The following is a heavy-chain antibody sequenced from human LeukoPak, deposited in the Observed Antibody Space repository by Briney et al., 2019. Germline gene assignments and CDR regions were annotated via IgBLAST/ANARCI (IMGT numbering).Heavy chain of an antibody. D-gene: IGHD3-10*01. CDR3: ASKAHGSGSYYFGY. J-gene: IGHJ4*02. V-gene: IGHV1-2*02. Sequence: GASVTVSCKASGYTFTGYYMHWVRQAPGQGLEWMGWINPNSGGTNYAQKFQGRVTMTRDTSISTAYMELSRLRSDDTAVYYCASKAHGSGSYYFGYWGQGTLVTVSS. CDR1: GYTFTGYY. CDR2: INPNSGGT.